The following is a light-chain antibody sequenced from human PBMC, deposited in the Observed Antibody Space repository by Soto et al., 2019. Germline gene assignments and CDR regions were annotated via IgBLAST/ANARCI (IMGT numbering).Light chain of an antibody. J-gene: IGLJ3*02. CDR1: SSDVGGYNF. CDR3: CSHSASIHWV. CDR2: EVL. V-gene: IGLV2-14*03. Sequence: QSVLTQPASVSGSPGQSITISCTGTSSDVGGYNFVSWYQQHPGNAPKLIIHEVLNRPSGVSSRFSGCKSGNTASLTISGLQAEDDAVYYCCSHSASIHWVFGGGTKVTVL.